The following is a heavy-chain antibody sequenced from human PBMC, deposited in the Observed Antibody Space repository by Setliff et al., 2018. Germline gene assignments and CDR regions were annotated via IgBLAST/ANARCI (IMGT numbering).Heavy chain of an antibody. CDR3: ARKGISALSGAFDM. CDR2: IYTSGST. J-gene: IGHJ3*02. V-gene: IGHV4-4*07. D-gene: IGHD1-26*01. CDR1: GGSISNYY. Sequence: PSETLSLTCTISGGSISNYYWSWIRQPAGKGLEWIGRIYTSGSTNYNPSLKSRVTMSVDTSKNQFSLKLSSVTAADTAVYYCARKGISALSGAFDMWGQGTMVTVSS.